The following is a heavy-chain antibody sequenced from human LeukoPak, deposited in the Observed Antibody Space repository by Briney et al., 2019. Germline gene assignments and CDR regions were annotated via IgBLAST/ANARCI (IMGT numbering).Heavy chain of an antibody. V-gene: IGHV4-30-2*01. D-gene: IGHD1-26*01. Sequence: SETLSLTCAVSGGSISSGGYSWSWIRQPPGKGLEWIGYIYHSGSTYYNPSLKSRVTISVDRSKNQFSLKLSSVTAAGTAVYYCARVSGSYYFDYWGQGTLVTVSS. J-gene: IGHJ4*02. CDR1: GGSISSGGYS. CDR2: IYHSGST. CDR3: ARVSGSYYFDY.